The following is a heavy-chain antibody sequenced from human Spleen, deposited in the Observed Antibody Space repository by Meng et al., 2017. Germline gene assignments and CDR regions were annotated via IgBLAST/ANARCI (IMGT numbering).Heavy chain of an antibody. CDR3: ARLFMVRGHKSDY. J-gene: IGHJ4*02. D-gene: IGHD3-10*01. Sequence: KVSCKGSGYSFTSYWIGWVRQMPGKGLEWMGIIYPGDSDTRYSPSFQGQVTISADKSISTAYLQWSSLKASDTAMYYCARLFMVRGHKSDYWGQGTLVTVSS. CDR2: IYPGDSDT. V-gene: IGHV5-51*01. CDR1: GYSFTSYW.